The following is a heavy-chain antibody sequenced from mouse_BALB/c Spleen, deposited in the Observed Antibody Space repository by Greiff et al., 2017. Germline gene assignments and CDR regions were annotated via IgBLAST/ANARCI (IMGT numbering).Heavy chain of an antibody. V-gene: IGHV5-6-5*01. Sequence: EVQGVESGGGLVKPGGSLKLSCAASGFTFSSYAMSWVRQTPEKRLEWVASISSGGSTYYPDSVKGRFTISRDNARNILYLQMSSLRSEDTAMYYCARGITTVVAKGFAYWGQGTLVTVSA. J-gene: IGHJ3*01. CDR2: ISSGGST. D-gene: IGHD1-1*01. CDR3: ARGITTVVAKGFAY. CDR1: GFTFSSYA.